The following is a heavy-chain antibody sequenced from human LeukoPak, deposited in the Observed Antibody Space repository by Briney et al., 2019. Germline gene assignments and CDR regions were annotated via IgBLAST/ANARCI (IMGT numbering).Heavy chain of an antibody. V-gene: IGHV3-48*03. Sequence: GGSLRLSWAASGFTFSSYEMNWVRQAPGKGLESVSYISSSGSTIYYADSVKGRFTISRDNAKNSLYLQMNSLRAEDTAVYYCARDDTLPPHYYYYYMDVWGKGTTVTISS. CDR2: ISSSGSTI. CDR1: GFTFSSYE. J-gene: IGHJ6*03. D-gene: IGHD5/OR15-5a*01. CDR3: ARDDTLPPHYYYYYMDV.